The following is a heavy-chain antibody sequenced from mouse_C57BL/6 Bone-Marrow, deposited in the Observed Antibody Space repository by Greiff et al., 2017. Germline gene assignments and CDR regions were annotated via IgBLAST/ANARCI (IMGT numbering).Heavy chain of an antibody. V-gene: IGHV1-9*01. CDR3: ARGPFYYYGSSHWYFDV. CDR2: ILPGSGST. D-gene: IGHD1-1*01. J-gene: IGHJ1*03. CDR1: GYTFTGYW. Sequence: VKLMESGAELMKPGASVKLSCKATGYTFTGYWIEWVKQRPGHGLEWIGEILPGSGSTNYNEKFKGKATFTADTSSKPAYMQLSSLTTEDSAISYCARGPFYYYGSSHWYFDVWGTGTTVTVSS.